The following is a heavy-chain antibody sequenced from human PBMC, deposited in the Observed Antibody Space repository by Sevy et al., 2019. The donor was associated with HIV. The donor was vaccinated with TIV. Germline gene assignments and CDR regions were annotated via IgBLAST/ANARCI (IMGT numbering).Heavy chain of an antibody. V-gene: IGHV4-28*01. CDR1: GYSISSSNW. CDR3: ARNRVRSSGRRLEAFDI. CDR2: IYYSGRT. J-gene: IGHJ3*02. D-gene: IGHD3-22*01. Sequence: SETLSLTCAVSGYSISSSNWWGWIRQPPGKGLEWIGYIYYSGRTYHNPSLKSRVSMSVDTSKNQYSLKLSSVTAVDTAVYYCARNRVRSSGRRLEAFDIWGQGTMVTVSS.